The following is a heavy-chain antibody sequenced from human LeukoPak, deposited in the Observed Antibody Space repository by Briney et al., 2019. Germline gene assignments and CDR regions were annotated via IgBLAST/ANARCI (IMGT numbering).Heavy chain of an antibody. Sequence: ASVKVSCKASGYTFTSYGISWVRQAPGQGLEWMGWISAYNGNTNYAQKLQGRVAMTTDTSTSTAYMELRSLRSDDTAVYYCARVGTLTGTSWFDPWGQGTLVTVSS. CDR1: GYTFTSYG. J-gene: IGHJ5*02. CDR3: ARVGTLTGTSWFDP. D-gene: IGHD1-7*01. CDR2: ISAYNGNT. V-gene: IGHV1-18*01.